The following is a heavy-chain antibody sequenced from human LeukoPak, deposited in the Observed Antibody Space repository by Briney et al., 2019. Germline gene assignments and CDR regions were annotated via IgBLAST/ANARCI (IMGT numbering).Heavy chain of an antibody. CDR3: ARDKIEGPTKLDC. CDR1: GFTFSSYW. Sequence: GGSLRLSCAASGFTFSSYWMSWVRQAPGKGLEWVANIKQDESEKYYVDSVKGRFTISRDNAKNSLYLQMTSLRAEDTAVYYCARDKIEGPTKLDCWGQGILVTVSS. V-gene: IGHV3-7*01. D-gene: IGHD1-1*01. CDR2: IKQDESEK. J-gene: IGHJ4*02.